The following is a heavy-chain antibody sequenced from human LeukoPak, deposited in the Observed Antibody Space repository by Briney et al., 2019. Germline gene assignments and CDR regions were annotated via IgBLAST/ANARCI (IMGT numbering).Heavy chain of an antibody. Sequence: GGSLRLSCAASGFTFSSYAMSWVRQAPGKGLEWVSAISGSGGSTYYADSVKGRFTISRDNSKNTLYLQMNSLRAEDTAVYYCAKDLLASTVTYGEFDYWGQGTLVTVSS. CDR1: GFTFSSYA. D-gene: IGHD4-17*01. CDR2: ISGSGGST. CDR3: AKDLLASTVTYGEFDY. V-gene: IGHV3-23*01. J-gene: IGHJ4*02.